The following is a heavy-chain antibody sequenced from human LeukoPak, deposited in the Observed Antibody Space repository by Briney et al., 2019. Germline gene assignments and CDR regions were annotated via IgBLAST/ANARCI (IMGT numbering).Heavy chain of an antibody. CDR3: ARPYYYDSSGYFQE. V-gene: IGHV4-39*01. D-gene: IGHD3-22*01. Sequence: LETLSLTCTVSGGSISSSSYYWGWIRQPPGKGLEWIGSIYYSGSTYYNPSLKSRVTISVDTSKNQFSLKLSSVTAADTAVYYCARPYYYDSSGYFQEWGQGTLVTVSS. J-gene: IGHJ4*02. CDR1: GGSISSSSYY. CDR2: IYYSGST.